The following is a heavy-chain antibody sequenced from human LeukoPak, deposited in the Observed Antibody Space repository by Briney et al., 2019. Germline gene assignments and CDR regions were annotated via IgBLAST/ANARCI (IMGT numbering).Heavy chain of an antibody. V-gene: IGHV1-18*01. D-gene: IGHD2-15*01. CDR3: ARSGVRSPNDAFDI. CDR1: GYTLTELS. J-gene: IGHJ3*02. Sequence: GASVKVSCKVSGYTLTELSMHWVRQAPGQGLEWMGWISAYNGNTNYAQKLQGRVTMTTDTSTSTAYMELRSLRSDDTAVYYCARSGVRSPNDAFDIWGQGTMVTVSS. CDR2: ISAYNGNT.